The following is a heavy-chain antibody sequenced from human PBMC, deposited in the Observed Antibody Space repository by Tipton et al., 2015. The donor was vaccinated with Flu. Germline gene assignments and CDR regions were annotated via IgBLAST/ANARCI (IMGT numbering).Heavy chain of an antibody. D-gene: IGHD1-26*01. CDR3: ASGRKRGYFDY. CDR1: GGSISSGGYY. V-gene: IGHV4-39*07. J-gene: IGHJ4*02. CDR2: INHSGST. Sequence: TLSLTCTVSGGSISSGGYYWSWIRQPPGKGLEWIGEINHSGSTNYNPSLKSRVIISVDTSKNQFSLKLSSVTAANTAVYYCASGRKRGYFDYWGQGTLVTVSS.